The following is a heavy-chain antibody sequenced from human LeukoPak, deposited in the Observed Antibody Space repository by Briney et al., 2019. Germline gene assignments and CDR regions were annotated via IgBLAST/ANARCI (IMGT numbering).Heavy chain of an antibody. CDR3: ARGGGTAGYYHQMDV. CDR1: GFSVSNNY. Sequence: GGSLRLSCAVSGFSVSNNYVSWVRQAPGKGLEWVSIIYIADTTYHSDSVRGRLIISRDNSKNTVYLQMNSLRADDTAVYYCARGGGTAGYYHQMDVWGQGTTVTVSS. J-gene: IGHJ6*02. D-gene: IGHD1-1*01. V-gene: IGHV3-66*01. CDR2: IYIADTT.